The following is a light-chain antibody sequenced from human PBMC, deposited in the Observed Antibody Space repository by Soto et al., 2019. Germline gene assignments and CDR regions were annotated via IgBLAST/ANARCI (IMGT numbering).Light chain of an antibody. V-gene: IGKV3-15*01. CDR3: QQYADWPLT. Sequence: IVMTQSPATVSVSPGESASLSCRASRTIGTNLGWYQQKPGQAPRLLISKTSTRATGVPARFSGSGSGTEFTLTITRLQSEDIAVYYCQQYADWPLTFRGGTKVDIK. CDR2: KTS. CDR1: RTIGTN. J-gene: IGKJ4*02.